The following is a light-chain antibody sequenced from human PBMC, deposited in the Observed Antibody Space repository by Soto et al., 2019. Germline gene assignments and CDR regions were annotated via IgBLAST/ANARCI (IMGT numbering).Light chain of an antibody. CDR1: SSEVGRFNY. CDR3: AAWDDSLKALV. J-gene: IGLJ2*01. CDR2: DVT. V-gene: IGLV2-11*01. Sequence: QSALTQPRSVSGSPGQSVTISCTGTSSEVGRFNYVSWYQQYPGKAPKVVIYDVTERPSGVPDRFSGSKSGTSASLAISGLQSEDEADYYCAAWDDSLKALVFGGGTKLTVL.